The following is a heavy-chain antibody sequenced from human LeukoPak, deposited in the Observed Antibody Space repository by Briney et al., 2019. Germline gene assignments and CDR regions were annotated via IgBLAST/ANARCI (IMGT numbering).Heavy chain of an antibody. CDR3: AREAYTGFGLEAFDS. CDR2: ITSSSGSI. V-gene: IGHV3-21*06. D-gene: IGHD5-12*01. CDR1: GFXFSSYS. J-gene: IGHJ4*02. Sequence: PGGSLRLSCAVSGFXFSSYSLNWVRQAPGKGREWVSSITSSSGSIYYADSVKGRFTISRDNAKSSLYLQMNSPRVEDTAVYHCAREAYTGFGLEAFDSWGQGTRVTVSS.